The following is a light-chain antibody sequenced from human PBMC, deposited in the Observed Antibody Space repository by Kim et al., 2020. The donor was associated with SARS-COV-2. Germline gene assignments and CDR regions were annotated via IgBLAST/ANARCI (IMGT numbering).Light chain of an antibody. V-gene: IGKV1-16*02. CDR2: ATS. J-gene: IGKJ2*01. CDR3: QKYTSMPYT. CDR1: QDISYS. Sequence: SEAVGDRVTITCRASQDISYSLARFQQKPGKAPKPLIYATSTLHSGVPSKFSGGGFGTDFTLPITSLRPEDFATYCCQKYTSMPYTFGQGTKLEI.